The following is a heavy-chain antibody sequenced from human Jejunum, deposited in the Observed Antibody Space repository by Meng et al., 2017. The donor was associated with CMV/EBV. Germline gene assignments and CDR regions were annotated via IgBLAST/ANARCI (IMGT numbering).Heavy chain of an antibody. CDR1: GFTFSSYS. CDR3: AREDNWNYGWFDP. J-gene: IGHJ5*02. CDR2: ISSSSSYI. D-gene: IGHD1-7*01. Sequence: FGFTFSSYSMTWVRQAPGKGLEWVSFISSSSSYIYYADSVKGRFTISRDNAKNSLFLQMNSLRAEDTAVYYCAREDNWNYGWFDPWGQGTLVTVSS. V-gene: IGHV3-21*01.